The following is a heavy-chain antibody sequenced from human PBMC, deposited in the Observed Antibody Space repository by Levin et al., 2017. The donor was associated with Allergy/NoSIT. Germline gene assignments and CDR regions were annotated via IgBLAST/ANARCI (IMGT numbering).Heavy chain of an antibody. CDR2: IKPDGREI. CDR3: ARDLGWYAMDC. Sequence: GGSLRLSCAASGFTFSRYWMGWVRQAPGKGLEWVANIKPDGREIKYVDSVKGRFAISRDNAKNLLFLQMNSLTAEDTAVYHCARDLGWYAMDCWGQGTLVTVSS. V-gene: IGHV3-7*04. CDR1: GFTFSRYW. D-gene: IGHD2-8*01. J-gene: IGHJ4*02.